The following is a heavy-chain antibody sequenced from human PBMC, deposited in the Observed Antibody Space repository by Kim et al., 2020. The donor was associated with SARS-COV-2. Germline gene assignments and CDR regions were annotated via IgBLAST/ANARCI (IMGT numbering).Heavy chain of an antibody. D-gene: IGHD3-9*01. J-gene: IGHJ4*02. Sequence: SVHGRFTISRDNAKNSLYLKMNSLRAEDTAVYYCAKQLRYCDWLFGGFDYWGQGTLVTVSS. CDR3: AKQLRYCDWLFGGFDY. V-gene: IGHV3-11*06.